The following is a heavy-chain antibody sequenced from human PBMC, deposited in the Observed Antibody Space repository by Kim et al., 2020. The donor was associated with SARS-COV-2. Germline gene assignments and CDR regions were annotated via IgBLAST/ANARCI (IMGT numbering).Heavy chain of an antibody. J-gene: IGHJ6*02. Sequence: SETLSLTCAVYGGSFSGYYWSWIRQPPGKGLEWIGEINHSGSTNYNPSLKSRVTISVDTSKNQFSLKLSSVTAADTAVYYCAAGEKDYFSGSPKWVGDQSGVIYYYYYGMDVWGQGTTVTVSS. CDR1: GGSFSGYY. CDR3: AAGEKDYFSGSPKWVGDQSGVIYYYYYGMDV. CDR2: INHSGST. V-gene: IGHV4-34*01. D-gene: IGHD3-10*01.